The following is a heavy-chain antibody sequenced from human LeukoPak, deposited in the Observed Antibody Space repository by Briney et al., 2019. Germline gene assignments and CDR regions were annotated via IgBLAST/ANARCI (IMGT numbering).Heavy chain of an antibody. J-gene: IGHJ4*02. CDR2: ISYDGSNK. Sequence: GGSLRLSCAASGFTFSSYAMHWVRQAPGKGVEWVAVISYDGSNKYYADSVKGRFTISRDNSKNTLYLQMNSLRAEDTAVYYCATYRANFDYWGQGTLVTVSS. CDR1: GFTFSSYA. CDR3: ATYRANFDY. V-gene: IGHV3-30-3*01. D-gene: IGHD4-11*01.